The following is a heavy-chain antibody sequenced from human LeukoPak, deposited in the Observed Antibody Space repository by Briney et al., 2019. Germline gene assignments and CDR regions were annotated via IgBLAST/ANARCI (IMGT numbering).Heavy chain of an antibody. Sequence: GGSLRLSCAASGFTVSSNYMSWVRQAPGKGLEWVSSISDSGGYTFYADSVKGRFTISRDNSKNTVYLQMNSLRAEDTAVYYCARDSSSLAPADYWGQGTLVTVSS. J-gene: IGHJ4*02. CDR2: ISDSGGYT. V-gene: IGHV3-23*01. CDR1: GFTVSSNY. CDR3: ARDSSSLAPADY.